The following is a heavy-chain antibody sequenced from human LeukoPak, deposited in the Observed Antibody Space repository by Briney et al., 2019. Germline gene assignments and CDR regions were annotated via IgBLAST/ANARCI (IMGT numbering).Heavy chain of an antibody. CDR3: AADIVGATGYYFDY. CDR2: IVVGSGNT. D-gene: IGHD1-26*01. Sequence: ASGKVSCKASGFTFTSSAVQWVRQARGQRLEWIGWIVVGSGNTNYAQKFQERVTITRDMSTSTAYMELSSLRSEDTAVYYCAADIVGATGYYFDYWGQGTLVTVSS. V-gene: IGHV1-58*01. J-gene: IGHJ4*02. CDR1: GFTFTSSA.